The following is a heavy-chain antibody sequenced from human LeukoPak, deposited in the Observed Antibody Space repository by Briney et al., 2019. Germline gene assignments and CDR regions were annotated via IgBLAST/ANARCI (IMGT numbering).Heavy chain of an antibody. V-gene: IGHV3-23*01. CDR2: TSSSDPGT. J-gene: IGHJ3*02. CDR1: GFPLSSYA. D-gene: IGHD3-22*01. CDR3: AGPWYYYDSSGFDAFDI. Sequence: GGSLRLSCAASGFPLSSYAMSWVRQASGKGLEWVSATSSSDPGTYYADSVRGRFTISRDNSKNSLYLQMNSLRAEDTAVYYCAGPWYYYDSSGFDAFDIWGQGTMVTVSS.